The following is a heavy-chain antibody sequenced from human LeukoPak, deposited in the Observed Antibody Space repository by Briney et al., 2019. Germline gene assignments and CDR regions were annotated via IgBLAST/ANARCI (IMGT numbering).Heavy chain of an antibody. CDR1: GYTFTSYY. CDR2: INPSGGST. CDR3: ARDANSAYCGGDCYSGY. V-gene: IGHV1-46*01. D-gene: IGHD2-21*02. Sequence: ASVKVSCKASGYTFTSYYMHWVRPAPGQGLAWMGIINPSGGSTSYAQKFQGRVTMTRDTSTSTVYMELSSLRSEDTAVYYCARDANSAYCGGDCYSGYWGQGTLVTVSS. J-gene: IGHJ4*02.